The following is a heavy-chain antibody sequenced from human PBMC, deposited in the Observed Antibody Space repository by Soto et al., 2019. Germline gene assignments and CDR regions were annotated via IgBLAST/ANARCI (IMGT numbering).Heavy chain of an antibody. V-gene: IGHV1-3*01. CDR2: IHAGNGYT. J-gene: IGHJ3*02. CDR1: GYTFTLYT. CDR3: ARVRDSGNDFTLAFDI. Sequence: QVQLVQSGAQVKKPGASVKVSCKASGYTFTLYTIHWVRQAPGQRLEWMGWIHAGNGYTKYSQNLQGRGTITRDTSASTVYMEMSSRTSEDTGVFYCARVRDSGNDFTLAFDIWGQGTTVTVSS. D-gene: IGHD5-12*01.